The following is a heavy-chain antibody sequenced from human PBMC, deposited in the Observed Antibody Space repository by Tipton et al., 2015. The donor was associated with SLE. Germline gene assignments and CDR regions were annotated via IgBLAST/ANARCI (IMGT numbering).Heavy chain of an antibody. J-gene: IGHJ5*02. CDR1: GYSFTSYW. CDR2: IYPGDSET. CDR3: ARLGSTDYGDPGWFDP. D-gene: IGHD4-17*01. Sequence: QLVQSGAEVKKPGESLKISCKGSGYSFTSYWIGWVRQMPGKGLEWMGIIYPGDSETRYSPSFQGQVTISADKSISTAYLQWSSLKASDTAMYYCARLGSTDYGDPGWFDPWGQGTLVTVSS. V-gene: IGHV5-51*01.